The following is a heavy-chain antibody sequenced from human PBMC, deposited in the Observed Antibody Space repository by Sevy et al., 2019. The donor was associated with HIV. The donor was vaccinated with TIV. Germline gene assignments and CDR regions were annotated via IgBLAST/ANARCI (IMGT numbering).Heavy chain of an antibody. CDR1: GFTFNNAW. D-gene: IGHD1-26*01. Sequence: GGSLRLSCAASGFTFNNAWMTWVRQAPGKGLEWVGRIKSKPDGGTALYAAPVKGRFTISRDDSKNTLYLQMNGLKTEDTAMYYCTTDLAKYSGIHHAFEIWGQGTMVTVSS. V-gene: IGHV3-15*01. J-gene: IGHJ3*02. CDR3: TTDLAKYSGIHHAFEI. CDR2: IKSKPDGGTA.